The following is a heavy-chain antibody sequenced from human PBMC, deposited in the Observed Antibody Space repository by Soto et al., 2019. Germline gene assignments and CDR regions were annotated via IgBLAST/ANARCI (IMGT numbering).Heavy chain of an antibody. D-gene: IGHD2-15*01. J-gene: IGHJ4*02. Sequence: SVRVSCKASGDTFSSYAINWVRQAPGQGLEWMGGIIPLFGTTNYAQKFQGRVTITADESTSTAYMDLRSLRSEDTAVYFCARVPPGYCSGGRCYYYYFDSWGQGTLVTVSS. V-gene: IGHV1-69*13. CDR2: IIPLFGTT. CDR3: ARVPPGYCSGGRCYYYYFDS. CDR1: GDTFSSYA.